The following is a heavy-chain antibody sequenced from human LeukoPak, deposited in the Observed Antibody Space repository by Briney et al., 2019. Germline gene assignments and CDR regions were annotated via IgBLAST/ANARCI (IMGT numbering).Heavy chain of an antibody. CDR3: ARTSESEFDY. V-gene: IGHV3-13*01. Sequence: GGSLRLSCAASGFTFSSYDMHWVRQAAGKGLEWVSVIGTAGDTYYPGSVKGRITISRENAKNSLYLQMSSLRAGDTAVYYCARTSESEFDYWGQGTLVTVSS. CDR2: IGTAGDT. J-gene: IGHJ4*02. CDR1: GFTFSSYD.